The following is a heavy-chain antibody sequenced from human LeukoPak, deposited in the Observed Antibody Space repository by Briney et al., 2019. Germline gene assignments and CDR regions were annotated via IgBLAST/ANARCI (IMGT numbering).Heavy chain of an antibody. CDR2: IYYSGST. J-gene: IGHJ5*02. CDR3: ARDLNELFDP. D-gene: IGHD1-26*01. CDR1: GGSISSYY. Sequence: KTSETLSLTCTVSGGSISSYYWSWIRQPPGKGLEWIGYIYYSGSTNYNPPLKSRVTMSVDTSKNQFSLKLSSVTAADTAVYYCARDLNELFDPWGQGTLVTVSS. V-gene: IGHV4-59*12.